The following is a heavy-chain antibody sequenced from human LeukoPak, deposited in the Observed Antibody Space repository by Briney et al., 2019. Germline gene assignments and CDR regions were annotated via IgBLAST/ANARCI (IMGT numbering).Heavy chain of an antibody. V-gene: IGHV3-74*01. Sequence: PGGSLRLSCAASGFTFINYWMHWVRQAPGKGLVWVSRINGVGTTISYADSVKGRFTISRDNAKNTLYLQMNSLRAEDTAVYYCAKAAAGADFDYWGQGTLVTVSP. J-gene: IGHJ4*02. D-gene: IGHD6-13*01. CDR3: AKAAAGADFDY. CDR1: GFTFINYW. CDR2: INGVGTTI.